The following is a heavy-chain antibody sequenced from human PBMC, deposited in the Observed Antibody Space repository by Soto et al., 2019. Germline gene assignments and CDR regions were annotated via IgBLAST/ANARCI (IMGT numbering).Heavy chain of an antibody. CDR3: ARARVRFLRQTHNAYAMDV. V-gene: IGHV1-69*06. Sequence: QVQLVQSGAEVKAPGSSLKVSCKFSGGTFNSYAITWVRQVPGQGLEWMGGIIPILGTTNSAQKFLGRVTITADTTTNTAYMDLSPLRSEDTAVYYCARARVRFLRQTHNAYAMDVWGQGTTVTVSS. D-gene: IGHD3-3*01. J-gene: IGHJ6*02. CDR1: GGTFNSYA. CDR2: IIPILGTT.